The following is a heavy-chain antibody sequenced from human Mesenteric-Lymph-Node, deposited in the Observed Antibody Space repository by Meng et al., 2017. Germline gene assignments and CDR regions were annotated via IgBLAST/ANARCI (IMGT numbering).Heavy chain of an antibody. J-gene: IGHJ4*02. Sequence: QVQHQQWGPGLLKPSEPLPRTCAVNGGSLSGAYWNWIRQPPGKGLEWIGEIIHGGSPSYNPSLKSRVTISIDTSKNQLSLMLSSVTAADTAVYYCARRPTGIDYWGQGTLVTVSS. D-gene: IGHD2-8*02. CDR1: GGSLSGAY. V-gene: IGHV4-34*12. CDR2: IIHGGSP. CDR3: ARRPTGIDY.